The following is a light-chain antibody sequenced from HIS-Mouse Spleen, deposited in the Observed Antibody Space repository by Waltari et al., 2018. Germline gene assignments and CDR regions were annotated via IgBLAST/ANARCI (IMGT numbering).Light chain of an antibody. CDR2: GNS. CDR1: SPNIGAWYD. CDR3: QSYDSSLSVV. Sequence: QSVLTQPPSVSGAPGQRVTISFTGSSPNIGAWYDVHWYQQLPGTAPKLLIYGNSNRPSGVPDRFSGSKSGTSASLAITGLQAEDEADYYCQSYDSSLSVVFGGGTKLTVL. J-gene: IGLJ2*01. V-gene: IGLV1-40*01.